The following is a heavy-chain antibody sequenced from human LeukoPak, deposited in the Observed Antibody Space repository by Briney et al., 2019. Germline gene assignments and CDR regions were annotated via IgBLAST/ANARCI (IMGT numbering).Heavy chain of an antibody. J-gene: IGHJ4*02. CDR2: IYSGGST. CDR3: ARGNGVLPDYFDY. D-gene: IGHD2-8*01. CDR1: GFTVSSNY. Sequence: PGGSLRLSRAASGFTVSSNYMSWVRQAPGKGLEWVSVIYSGGSTYYADSVKGRFTISRDNSKNTLYLQMNSLRAEDTAVYYCARGNGVLPDYFDYWGQGTLVTVSS. V-gene: IGHV3-66*01.